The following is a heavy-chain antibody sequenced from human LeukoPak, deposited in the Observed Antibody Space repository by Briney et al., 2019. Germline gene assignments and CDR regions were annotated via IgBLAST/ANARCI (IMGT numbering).Heavy chain of an antibody. CDR2: IWYDGSNK. Sequence: GGSLRLSCAASGFAFSSYGMHWVRQAPGKGLEWVAVIWYDGSNKYYADSVKGRFTISRDNSKNTLYLQMNSLRAEGTAVYYCARDRSSSSWFSDYWGQGTLVTVSS. D-gene: IGHD6-13*01. J-gene: IGHJ4*02. CDR1: GFAFSSYG. CDR3: ARDRSSSSWFSDY. V-gene: IGHV3-33*01.